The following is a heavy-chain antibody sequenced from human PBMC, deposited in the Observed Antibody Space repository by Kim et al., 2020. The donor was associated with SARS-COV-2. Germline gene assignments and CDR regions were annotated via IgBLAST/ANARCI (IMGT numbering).Heavy chain of an antibody. D-gene: IGHD3-22*01. CDR3: ARKDSAGYYYTLDY. CDR1: GYTFTSYF. Sequence: ASVKVSCKASGYTFTSYFMHWVRQAPGQGLEWVGIMNPSGGSTSYAQKFQGRVTMTGDTSTSTAHMELSSLRSEDTAVYYCARKDSAGYYYTLDYWGQGTLVTGSS. J-gene: IGHJ4*02. V-gene: IGHV1-46*01. CDR2: MNPSGGST.